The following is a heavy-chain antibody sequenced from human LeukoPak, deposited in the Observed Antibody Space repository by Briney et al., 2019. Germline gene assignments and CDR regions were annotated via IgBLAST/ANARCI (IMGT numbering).Heavy chain of an antibody. J-gene: IGHJ4*02. Sequence: GGSLRLSCAASGFTFSSYWMHWVRQAPGKGLVWVSRINTDGSSTSYADSVKGRFTISRDNAKNTLYLQMNSLGAEDTAVYYCARTIVPAAPLDYWGQGTLVTVSS. CDR1: GFTFSSYW. V-gene: IGHV3-74*01. CDR2: INTDGSST. CDR3: ARTIVPAAPLDY. D-gene: IGHD2-2*01.